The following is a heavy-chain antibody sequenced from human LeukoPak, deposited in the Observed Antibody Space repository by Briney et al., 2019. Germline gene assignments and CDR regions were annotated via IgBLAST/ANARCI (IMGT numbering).Heavy chain of an antibody. V-gene: IGHV3-15*01. CDR3: TATMVRGVNSFYCFDY. CDR2: IKSKTDGGTT. Sequence: AGGSLRLSCAASGFTFSNAWMSWVRQAPGKGLEWVGRIKSKTDGGTTDYAAPVKGRFTISRDDSKNTLYLQMKSLKTEDTAVYYCTATMVRGVNSFYCFDYWGQGTLVTVSS. D-gene: IGHD3-10*01. CDR1: GFTFSNAW. J-gene: IGHJ4*02.